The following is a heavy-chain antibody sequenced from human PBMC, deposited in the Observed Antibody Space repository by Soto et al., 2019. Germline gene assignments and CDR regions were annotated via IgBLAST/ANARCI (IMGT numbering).Heavy chain of an antibody. J-gene: IGHJ6*02. V-gene: IGHV4-34*01. CDR2: IHHSGST. Sequence: QVQLQQWGAGLLKPSETLSLTCAVYGGSFSGYYWSWIRQPPGKGLEWIGEIHHSGSTKSNPSLKRRGTISVDTSKNQFPLKLSSVSAADTAVDYCARVTGRYYYGMDVWGQGTTVTVSS. CDR1: GGSFSGYY. CDR3: ARVTGRYYYGMDV.